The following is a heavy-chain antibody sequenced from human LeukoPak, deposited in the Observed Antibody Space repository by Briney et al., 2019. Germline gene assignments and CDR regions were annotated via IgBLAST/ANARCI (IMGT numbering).Heavy chain of an antibody. CDR1: GYSISSGYY. D-gene: IGHD6-13*01. CDR3: AREGIAAPGTVH. J-gene: IGHJ4*02. CDR2: IYHSGST. V-gene: IGHV4-38-2*01. Sequence: PSETLSLTCAVSGYSISSGYYWGWIRQPPGKGLEWIGSIYHSGSTYYNPSLKSRVTISVDTSKNQFSLKLSSVTAADTAVYYRAREGIAAPGTVHWGQGTLVTVSS.